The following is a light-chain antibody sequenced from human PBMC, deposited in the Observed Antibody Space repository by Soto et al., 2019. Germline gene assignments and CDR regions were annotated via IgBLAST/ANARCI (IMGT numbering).Light chain of an antibody. Sequence: AIRMTQSPSSFSASTGDRVTITCRASQGISSYLAWYQQKPGKAPKLLTYAASTLQSGVPSRFSGSGSGTDSTLTLSCLQSEDFATSYCQQYYSYPLTFGGGTKVEIK. CDR1: QGISSY. J-gene: IGKJ4*01. CDR3: QQYYSYPLT. V-gene: IGKV1-8*01. CDR2: AAS.